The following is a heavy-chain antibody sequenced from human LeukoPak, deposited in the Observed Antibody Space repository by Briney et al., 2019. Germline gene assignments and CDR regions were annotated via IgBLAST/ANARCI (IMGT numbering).Heavy chain of an antibody. CDR3: ARGLTQIPRLATGLGH. CDR1: GFTFSSYG. Sequence: GGSLRLSCAASGFTFSSYGMHWVRQAPGKGLEWVAVIWYDGGNKYYADSVKGRFTISRDNSKNTLYLEMNSLRAEDTAVYYCARGLTQIPRLATGLGHWGQGTLVTVSS. D-gene: IGHD2-21*02. V-gene: IGHV3-33*01. CDR2: IWYDGGNK. J-gene: IGHJ4*02.